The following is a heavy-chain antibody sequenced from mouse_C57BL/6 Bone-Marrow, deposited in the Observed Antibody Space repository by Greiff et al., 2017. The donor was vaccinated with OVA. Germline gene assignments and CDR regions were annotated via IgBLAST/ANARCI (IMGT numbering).Heavy chain of an antibody. CDR3: ARVYYGSSPYWYFDV. CDR1: GYSITSGYY. J-gene: IGHJ1*03. CDR2: ISYDGSN. D-gene: IGHD1-1*01. V-gene: IGHV3-6*01. Sequence: ESGPGLVKPSQSLSLTCSVTGYSITSGYYWNWIRQFPGNKLEWMGYISYDGSNNYNPSPKNRISITRDTSKNQFFLRLNSVTTEDTATYYCARVYYGSSPYWYFDVWGTGTTVTVSS.